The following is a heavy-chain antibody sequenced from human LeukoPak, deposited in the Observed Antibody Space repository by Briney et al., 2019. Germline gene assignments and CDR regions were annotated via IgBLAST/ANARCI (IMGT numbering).Heavy chain of an antibody. Sequence: PGGSLRLSCAASGFTFSSYWMTWVRQAPGKGLEWVANIKQDGSEKYYVDSVKGRFTISRDNAKNLLYLQMNSLRAEDTAVYYCASDTAYCGGDCLRRDYWGQGTLVTVSS. D-gene: IGHD2-21*02. CDR1: GFTFSSYW. CDR2: IKQDGSEK. J-gene: IGHJ4*02. CDR3: ASDTAYCGGDCLRRDY. V-gene: IGHV3-7*03.